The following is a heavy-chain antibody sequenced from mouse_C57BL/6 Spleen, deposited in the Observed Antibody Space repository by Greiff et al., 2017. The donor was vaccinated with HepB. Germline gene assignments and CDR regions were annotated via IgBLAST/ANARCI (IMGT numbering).Heavy chain of an antibody. CDR3: TIGGFAY. J-gene: IGHJ3*01. CDR2: IDPETGGT. CDR1: GYTFTDYE. D-gene: IGHD2-14*01. Sequence: LQESGAELVRPGASVTLSCKASGYTFTDYEMHWVKQTPVHGLEWIGAIDPETGGTAYNQKFKGKAILTADKSSSTAYMELRSLTSEDSAVYYCTIGGFAYWGQGTLVTVSA. V-gene: IGHV1-15*01.